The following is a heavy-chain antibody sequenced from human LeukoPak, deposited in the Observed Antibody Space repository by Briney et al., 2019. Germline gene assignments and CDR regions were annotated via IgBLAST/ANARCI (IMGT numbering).Heavy chain of an antibody. CDR3: ARVGGEKLERSVFDY. V-gene: IGHV1-2*02. J-gene: IGHJ4*02. CDR2: INPNSGGT. Sequence: ASVKVSCKASGYTFTGYHMHWVRQAPGQGLEWMGWINPNSGGTNYAQKFQGRVTMTRDTSISTAYMELSRLRSDDTAVYYCARVGGEKLERSVFDYWGQGTLVTVSS. CDR1: GYTFTGYH. D-gene: IGHD1-1*01.